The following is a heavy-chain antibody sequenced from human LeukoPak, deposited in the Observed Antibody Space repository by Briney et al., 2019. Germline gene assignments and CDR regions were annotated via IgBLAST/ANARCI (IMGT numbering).Heavy chain of an antibody. V-gene: IGHV4-38-2*02. J-gene: IGHJ4*02. Sequence: SETLSLTCSVSGYSISSGYYWGWIRQPPGKGLEWIGSIYQSGSTYYNPSLKSRVTISVDTSRNQFSLKLSSVTAADTAVYYCARSIRYQLLYGFDYWGQGTLVTVSS. CDR2: IYQSGST. CDR3: ARSIRYQLLYGFDY. D-gene: IGHD2-2*02. CDR1: GYSISSGYY.